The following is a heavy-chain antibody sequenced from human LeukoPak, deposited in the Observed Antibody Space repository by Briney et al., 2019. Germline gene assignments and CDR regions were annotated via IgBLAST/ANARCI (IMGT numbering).Heavy chain of an antibody. CDR3: ARGSYHFDY. J-gene: IGHJ4*02. V-gene: IGHV3-30-3*01. CDR1: GFTFSGYA. D-gene: IGHD3-16*02. CDR2: ISYDGSNK. Sequence: GRSLRLSCAASGFTFSGYAMHWVRQAPGKGLEWVAVISYDGSNKYYADSVKGRFTISRDNSKNTLYLQMNSLRAEDTAVYYCARGSYHFDYWGQGTLVTVSS.